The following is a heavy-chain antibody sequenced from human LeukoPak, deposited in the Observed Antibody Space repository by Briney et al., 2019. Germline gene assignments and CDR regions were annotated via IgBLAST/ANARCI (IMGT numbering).Heavy chain of an antibody. J-gene: IGHJ4*02. CDR1: GFTFSSYG. D-gene: IGHD6-6*01. CDR2: IRYDGSNK. CDR3: AKDGAARRDHFDY. Sequence: GGSLRLSCAASGFTFSSYGMHWVRQAPGKGLEWVAFIRYDGSNKDYTDSVKGRFTISRDNSKNTLYLQMNSLRPEDTAVYYCAKDGAARRDHFDYWGQGTLVTVSS. V-gene: IGHV3-30*02.